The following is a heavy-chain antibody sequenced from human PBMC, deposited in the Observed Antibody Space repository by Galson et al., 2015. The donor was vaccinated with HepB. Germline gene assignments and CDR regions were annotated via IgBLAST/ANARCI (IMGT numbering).Heavy chain of an antibody. J-gene: IGHJ2*01. D-gene: IGHD6-19*01. Sequence: ETLSLTCNVSTGSINNYYWSWIRQSAGKGLEWIGRIYTSGSTNYNPSLKSRVTMSLDTSKNQFSLKLSSVTAADTAVYYCARERAVAGISAYWYFDLWGRGTLVTVSS. CDR1: TGSINNYY. CDR3: ARERAVAGISAYWYFDL. V-gene: IGHV4-4*07. CDR2: IYTSGST.